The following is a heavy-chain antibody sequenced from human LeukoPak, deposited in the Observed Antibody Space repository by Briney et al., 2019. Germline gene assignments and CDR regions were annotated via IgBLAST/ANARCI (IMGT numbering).Heavy chain of an antibody. CDR2: INDDGSTT. CDR1: GFTFSNYW. J-gene: IGHJ4*02. V-gene: IGHV3-74*01. CDR3: AKEVDFWSGSIGYYFDY. D-gene: IGHD3-3*01. Sequence: GGSLRLSCAASGFTFSNYWMQWVRQAPGKGLVWVSRINDDGSTTSYADSVKGRFTISRDNAKNTLYLQMSSQRAEDTAVYYCAKEVDFWSGSIGYYFDYWGQGTLVTVSS.